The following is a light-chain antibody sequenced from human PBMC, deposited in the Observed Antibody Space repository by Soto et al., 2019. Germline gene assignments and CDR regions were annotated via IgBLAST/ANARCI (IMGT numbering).Light chain of an antibody. CDR1: QSVSTN. CDR3: QQYNNWWT. J-gene: IGKJ1*01. Sequence: EIVMTQSPATLSVSPGESATLSCRASQSVSTNLAWYQQKPGQAPRLLIYGASTRATGFPARFSGSGSGTEFTLTISSLQSEDSAVYYCQQYNNWWTFGQGTKVEIK. CDR2: GAS. V-gene: IGKV3-15*01.